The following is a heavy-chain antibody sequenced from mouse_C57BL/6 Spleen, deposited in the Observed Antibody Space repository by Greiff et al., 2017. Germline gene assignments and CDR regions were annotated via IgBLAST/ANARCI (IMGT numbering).Heavy chain of an antibody. CDR1: GFNIKNTY. V-gene: IGHV14-3*01. CDR2: TDPANGNT. J-gene: IGHJ3*01. CDR3: AREYYGSSYPAWFAY. D-gene: IGHD1-1*01. Sequence: EVQLQQSVAELVRPGASVKLSCTASGFNIKNTYMHWVKQRPEQGLEWIGRTDPANGNTKYAPKFQGKATRTADTSSNTAYLQLSSLTSEDTAIYYCAREYYGSSYPAWFAYWGQGTLVTVSA.